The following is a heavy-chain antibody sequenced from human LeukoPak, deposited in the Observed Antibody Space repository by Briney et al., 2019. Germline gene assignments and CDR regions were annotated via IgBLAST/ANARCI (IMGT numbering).Heavy chain of an antibody. CDR3: ARTSIFGNYYMDV. V-gene: IGHV4-59*11. D-gene: IGHD3-3*01. Sequence: SETLSLICPVSGSSITSHYWSWIRQPPGKGLEWIGYIHYSGSTYYNPSLKSRVTISVDTSKNQFSLNLSSVTAADTGVYYCARTSIFGNYYMDVWGRGTTVTVSS. J-gene: IGHJ6*03. CDR2: IHYSGST. CDR1: GSSITSHY.